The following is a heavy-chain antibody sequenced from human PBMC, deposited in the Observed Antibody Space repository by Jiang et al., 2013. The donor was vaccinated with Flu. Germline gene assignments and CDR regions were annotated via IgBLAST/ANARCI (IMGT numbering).Heavy chain of an antibody. CDR3: ARDVRYYDSSGPFDY. CDR1: GGSISSHY. CDR2: IYYSGST. Sequence: GSGLVKPSETLSLTCTVSGGSISSHYWSWIRQPPGKGLEWIGYIYYSGSTNYNPSLKSRVTISVDTSKNQFSLKLSSVTAADTAVYYCARDVRYYDSSGPFDYWGQGTLVTVSS. J-gene: IGHJ4*02. V-gene: IGHV4-59*11. D-gene: IGHD3-22*01.